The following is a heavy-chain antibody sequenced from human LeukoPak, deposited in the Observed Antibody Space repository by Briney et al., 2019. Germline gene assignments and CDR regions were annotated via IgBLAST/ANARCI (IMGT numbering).Heavy chain of an antibody. J-gene: IGHJ5*02. CDR1: GYTFNNYG. V-gene: IGHV1-18*01. D-gene: IGHD3-9*01. Sequence: ASVKVPCKASGYTFNNYGISWVRQAPGQGLEWMGWVTSYNGDTNYAQKFQGRVTMSADTATSTAYMELRSLRFDDTAIYYCVKDWNILTGRNCFDPWGQGTLVTVSS. CDR3: VKDWNILTGRNCFDP. CDR2: VTSYNGDT.